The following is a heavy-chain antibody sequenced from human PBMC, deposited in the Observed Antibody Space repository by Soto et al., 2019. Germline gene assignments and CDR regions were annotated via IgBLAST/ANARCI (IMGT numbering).Heavy chain of an antibody. V-gene: IGHV5-10-1*01. CDR2: IDLRDSYS. J-gene: IGHJ5*01. Sequence: GESLKISCKGSGYSFTSYWVIWAGQMPEKGLEWVGRIDLRDSYSKYTLPLQWYATMSGLKSMSSAYLQGDNLKTSDTTKYCCSRGHVGYNLSAWFVPWGQETLVKVSS. CDR1: GYSFTSYW. D-gene: IGHD1-20*01. CDR3: SRGHVGYNLSAWFVP.